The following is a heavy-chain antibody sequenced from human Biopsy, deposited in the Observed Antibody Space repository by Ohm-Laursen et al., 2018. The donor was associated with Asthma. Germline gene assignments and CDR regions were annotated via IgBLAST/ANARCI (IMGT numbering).Heavy chain of an antibody. CDR2: IMTVFGTT. V-gene: IGHV1-69*01. D-gene: IGHD6-19*01. CDR3: ARCRVGYSSGWSLLLKKIYYSGMDV. J-gene: IGHJ6*02. CDR1: GGTSSNFA. Sequence: SSVKVSCKAPGGTSSNFAISWVRQAPGQGLEWLGGIMTVFGTTNYAQKFQGRVTITADESTSTAYMEVTSLRSEDTAIYYCARCRVGYSSGWSLLLKKIYYSGMDVWGQGTAVTVSS.